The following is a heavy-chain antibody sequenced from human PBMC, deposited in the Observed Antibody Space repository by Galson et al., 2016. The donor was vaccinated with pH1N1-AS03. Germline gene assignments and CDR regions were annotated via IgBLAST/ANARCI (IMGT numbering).Heavy chain of an antibody. CDR1: GDSINSGNYY. CDR3: ARDLGAAGPEDS. J-gene: IGHJ4*02. CDR2: IPRSGST. Sequence: TLSLTCTVSGDSINSGNYYWSWIRQPAGKGLEWIGRIPRSGSTDYNSSLKSRVTISVDTSNNEFSLKLSSVTAADTAVYYCARDLGAAGPEDSWGPGTLVTISS. D-gene: IGHD6-13*01. V-gene: IGHV4-61*02.